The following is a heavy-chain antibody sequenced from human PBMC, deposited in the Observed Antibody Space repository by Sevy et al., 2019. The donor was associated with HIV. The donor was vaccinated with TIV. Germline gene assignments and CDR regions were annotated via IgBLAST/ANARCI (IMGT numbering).Heavy chain of an antibody. CDR3: ATDIVVGRDY. D-gene: IGHD2-2*01. CDR1: GYTLNYFS. Sequence: ASVKVSCKVSGYTLNYFSMHWVRQAPGKGLEWMGGFEEGGEILYAQKFQGRVTMTEDTSTDTVYMELSRLRPEDTAVYYCATDIVVGRDYWGQGTLLTVSS. V-gene: IGHV1-24*01. J-gene: IGHJ4*02. CDR2: FEEGGEI.